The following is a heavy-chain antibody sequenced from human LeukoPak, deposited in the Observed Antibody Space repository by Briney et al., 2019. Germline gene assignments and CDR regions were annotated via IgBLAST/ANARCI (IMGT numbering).Heavy chain of an antibody. V-gene: IGHV4-39*01. D-gene: IGHD3-22*01. CDR2: IYYSGST. CDR1: GGSISSSSYY. Sequence: SETLSLTCTVSGGSISSSSYYWGWIRQPPGKGLEWIGSIYYSGSTYYNPSLKSRVTISVDTSKNQFSLKLSSVTAADTAVYYCARQGYTYYYDSSGYYPFVYWGQGTLVTVSS. CDR3: ARQGYTYYYDSSGYYPFVY. J-gene: IGHJ4*02.